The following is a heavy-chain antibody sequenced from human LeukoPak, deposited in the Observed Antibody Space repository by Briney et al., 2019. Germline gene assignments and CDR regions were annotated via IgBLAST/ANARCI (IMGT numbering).Heavy chain of an antibody. J-gene: IGHJ4*02. D-gene: IGHD3-3*01. Sequence: SETLSLTCTVSGGSIRSSSFYWGWIRQPPGKGLEWIGSIYYSGSTYHNPSLKNRGTISLDTSKNQFSLKLTPVTAADTAMYYCARMTIFGVRPYYFDYWGQGTLVTVPS. V-gene: IGHV4-39*07. CDR1: GGSIRSSSFY. CDR3: ARMTIFGVRPYYFDY. CDR2: IYYSGST.